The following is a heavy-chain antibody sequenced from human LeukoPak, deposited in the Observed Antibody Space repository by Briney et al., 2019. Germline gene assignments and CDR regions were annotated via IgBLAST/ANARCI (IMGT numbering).Heavy chain of an antibody. J-gene: IGHJ5*02. CDR2: IYHSGST. CDR3: ARAGRVITMVRGVITLWFDP. CDR1: GGSISSSNYY. Sequence: PSETLSLTCTVSGGSISSSNYYWGWIRQPPGKGLEWIGYIYHSGSTYYNPSLKSRVTISVDRSKNQFSLKLSSVTAADTAVYYCARAGRVITMVRGVITLWFDPWGQGTLVTVSS. D-gene: IGHD3-10*01. V-gene: IGHV4-39*07.